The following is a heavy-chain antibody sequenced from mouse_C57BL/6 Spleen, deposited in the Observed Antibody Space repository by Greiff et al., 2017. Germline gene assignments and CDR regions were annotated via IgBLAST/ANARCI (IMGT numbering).Heavy chain of an antibody. Sequence: EVKLQESGAELVRPGASVKLSCTASGFNIKDYYMHWVKQRPEQGLEWIGRIDPEDGDTEYAPKFQGKATMTADTSSNTAYLQLSSLTSEDTAVYYCTTGYGSSFYAMDYWGQGTSVTVSS. V-gene: IGHV14-1*01. D-gene: IGHD1-1*01. J-gene: IGHJ4*01. CDR1: GFNIKDYY. CDR2: IDPEDGDT. CDR3: TTGYGSSFYAMDY.